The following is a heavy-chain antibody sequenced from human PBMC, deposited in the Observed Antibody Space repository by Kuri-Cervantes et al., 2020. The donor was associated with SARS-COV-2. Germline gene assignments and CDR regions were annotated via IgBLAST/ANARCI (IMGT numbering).Heavy chain of an antibody. Sequence: GESLKISCAASGFTFSDFAMHWVRQAPGKGLEWVAVVSYNGTTKHYADSVKGRFTTSRDNSKNTLYLQMNSLRTEDTAVYYCAREPHFGDLDFWGQGTLVTVSS. CDR1: GFTFSDFA. CDR2: VSYNGTTK. D-gene: IGHD3-10*01. J-gene: IGHJ4*02. CDR3: AREPHFGDLDF. V-gene: IGHV3-30-3*01.